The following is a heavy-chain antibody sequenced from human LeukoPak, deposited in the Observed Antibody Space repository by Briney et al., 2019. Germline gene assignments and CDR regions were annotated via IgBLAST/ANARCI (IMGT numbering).Heavy chain of an antibody. Sequence: GGSLRLSCAASGFTFSNAWMSLVRQAPGKGLEWVSSISGSGGSTYYADSVKGRFTISRDNSKNTLYMQMNSLRAEDTAVYYCAKGGLGCSSTSCFDYWGQGTLVTVSS. CDR1: GFTFSNAW. CDR3: AKGGLGCSSTSCFDY. D-gene: IGHD2-2*01. J-gene: IGHJ4*02. CDR2: ISGSGGST. V-gene: IGHV3-23*01.